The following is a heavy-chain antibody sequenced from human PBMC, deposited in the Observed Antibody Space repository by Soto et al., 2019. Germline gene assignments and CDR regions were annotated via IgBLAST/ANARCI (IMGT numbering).Heavy chain of an antibody. CDR1: AYTFTSYG. CDR3: ARGPRSFTITFGDFLDY. J-gene: IGHJ4*02. V-gene: IGHV1-18*01. Sequence: QVPLVQSGSEVKMPGASVRVSCKASAYTFTSYGISWVRQAPGQGLEWMGWITPYNGNTNYAQSLQGRVTMTTDTSTSTAYMELRSLTADDTAVYYCARGPRSFTITFGDFLDYWGQGTLVTVSS. D-gene: IGHD3-16*01. CDR2: ITPYNGNT.